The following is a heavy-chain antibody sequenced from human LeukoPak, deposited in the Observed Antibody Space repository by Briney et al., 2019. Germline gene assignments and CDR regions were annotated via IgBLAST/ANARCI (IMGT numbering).Heavy chain of an antibody. CDR3: ARDGVPCATLSCQSYFYHYMDV. D-gene: IGHD2-2*01. CDR1: GFPFSKYS. CDR2: INSDSSHK. J-gene: IGHJ6*03. V-gene: IGHV3-21*01. Sequence: PGGSLRLSCVASGFPFSKYSMNWVRQAPGGGLQWVSSINSDSSHKYYPDSLKGRVTVSRDNANNSLFLHMDDLRADDTAVYYRARDGVPCATLSCQSYFYHYMDVWGKGTTVTVSS.